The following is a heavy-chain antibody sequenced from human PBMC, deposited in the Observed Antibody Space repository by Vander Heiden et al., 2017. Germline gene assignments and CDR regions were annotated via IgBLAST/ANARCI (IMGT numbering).Heavy chain of an antibody. D-gene: IGHD3-3*01. V-gene: IGHV3-21*01. J-gene: IGHJ6*02. CDR2: ISSSSSYI. Sequence: EVQLVAPGGGLVKPGGPLRLSCAASCSNFRSYRINWVGQAPGKGLEWVSSISSSSSYIYYADSVKGRFTISRDNAKNSLYLQMNSLRAEDTAVYYCARLRFLEWLTYYYYYYGMDVWGQGTTVTVSS. CDR1: CSNFRSYR. CDR3: ARLRFLEWLTYYYYYYGMDV.